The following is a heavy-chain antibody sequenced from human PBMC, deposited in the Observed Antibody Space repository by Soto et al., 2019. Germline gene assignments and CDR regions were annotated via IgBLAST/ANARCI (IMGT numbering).Heavy chain of an antibody. V-gene: IGHV1-46*01. CDR1: GYTFTSHY. CDR3: ARDPQAAAGAFWFDP. D-gene: IGHD6-13*01. J-gene: IGHJ5*02. CDR2: INPSGGST. Sequence: ASVKVSCKASGYTFTSHYIHWVRQAPGQGLEWMGIINPSGGSTSNAQKFQDRVTMTRDTSTSTVYMELSSLRSEDTAVYYCARDPQAAAGAFWFDPWGQGTLVTVSS.